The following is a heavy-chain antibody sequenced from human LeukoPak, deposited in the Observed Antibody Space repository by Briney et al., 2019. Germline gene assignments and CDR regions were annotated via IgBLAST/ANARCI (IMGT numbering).Heavy chain of an antibody. CDR1: GYTFTSYG. J-gene: IGHJ4*02. V-gene: IGHV1-18*01. Sequence: ASVKVSCKASGYTFTSYGISWVRQAPGQGLEWMGWISAYNGNTNYAQKLQGRVTMTTDTPTSTAYMELRSLRSDDTAVYHCARLKWELSRFDYWGQGTLVTVSS. CDR3: ARLKWELSRFDY. D-gene: IGHD1-26*01. CDR2: ISAYNGNT.